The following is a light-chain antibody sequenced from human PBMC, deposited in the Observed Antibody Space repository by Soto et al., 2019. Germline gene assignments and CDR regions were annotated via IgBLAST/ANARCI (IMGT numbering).Light chain of an antibody. V-gene: IGKV1-9*01. CDR1: QGINTF. J-gene: IGKJ4*01. CDR2: AAS. CDR3: QQLESYPST. Sequence: DIHMTQSPSTLSASVGYMFTITCRASQGINTFLAWYQQKTGKAPKLLIYAASTLQSGVPSRFRGSGSGTDLTITISSLQPEDFETYYCQQLESYPSTFGGGTKVDIK.